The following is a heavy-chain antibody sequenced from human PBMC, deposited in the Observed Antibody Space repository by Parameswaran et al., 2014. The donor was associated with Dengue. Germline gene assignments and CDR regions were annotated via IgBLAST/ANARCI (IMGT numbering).Heavy chain of an antibody. D-gene: IGHD5-18*01. V-gene: IGHV1-2*02. Sequence: WVRQAPGQGLEWMGWINPNSGGTNYAQKFQGRVTMTRDTSISTAYMELSRLRSDDTAVYYCARVEVDTAMEDYWGQGNPGHRSPQ. CDR3: ARVEVDTAMEDY. J-gene: IGHJ4*02. CDR2: INPNSGGT.